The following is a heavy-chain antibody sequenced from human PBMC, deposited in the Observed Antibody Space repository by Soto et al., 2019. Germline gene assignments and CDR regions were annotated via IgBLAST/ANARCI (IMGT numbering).Heavy chain of an antibody. Sequence: SGGSLRLSCAASGFTFSSYEMNWVRQAPGKGLEWVSNISSSGSTIYYADSVKGRFTISRDNAKNSLYLQMNSLRAEDTAVYYCARYNYDFWSGYPYYYYYGMDVWGQGTTVTVSS. D-gene: IGHD3-3*01. V-gene: IGHV3-48*03. CDR2: ISSSGSTI. CDR1: GFTFSSYE. J-gene: IGHJ6*02. CDR3: ARYNYDFWSGYPYYYYYGMDV.